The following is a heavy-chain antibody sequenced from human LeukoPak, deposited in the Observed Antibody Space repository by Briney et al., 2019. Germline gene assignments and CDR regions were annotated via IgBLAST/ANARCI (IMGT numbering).Heavy chain of an antibody. J-gene: IGHJ6*02. CDR2: IYTRGST. Sequence: PSETLSLTCTVSGGSINNYYWSWIRQPAGKGLEWIGRIYTRGSTNYNPSLKSRVTISVDTSKNQFSLKLSSVTAADTAVYYCARGKRSYDILTGYRYYYGMDVWGQGTTVTVSS. D-gene: IGHD3-9*01. CDR1: GGSINNYY. V-gene: IGHV4-4*07. CDR3: ARGKRSYDILTGYRYYYGMDV.